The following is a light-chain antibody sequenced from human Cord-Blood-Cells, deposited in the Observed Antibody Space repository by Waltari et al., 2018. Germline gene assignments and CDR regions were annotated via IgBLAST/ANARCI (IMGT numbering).Light chain of an antibody. CDR1: SSDVGGYHH. CDR3: SAYTSSSTYV. V-gene: IGLV2-14*01. Sequence: QSALTQPASVSGSPGQSITIPCTGTSSDVGGYHHVSWYQQNPGKAPKLMIYEVSNGPLGVSNRFYGSKSGNTASLTISGLQAEDEADYYCSAYTSSSTYVFGTGTKVTVL. CDR2: EVS. J-gene: IGLJ1*01.